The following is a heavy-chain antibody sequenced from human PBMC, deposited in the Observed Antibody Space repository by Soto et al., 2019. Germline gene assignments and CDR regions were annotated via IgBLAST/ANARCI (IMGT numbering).Heavy chain of an antibody. CDR3: SRHSPAISVSDL. J-gene: IGHJ4*02. Sequence: QLQLQESGPGLVKPSETLSLTCTVSGGSISSSSYYWGWIRQPPGKGLEWIGSIYYSGSTYYIPSRKCIPTISVRTPKTQFALKLSSVNAADTAVYYCSRHSPAISVSDLWGQGTLVTVSS. V-gene: IGHV4-39*01. CDR1: GGSISSSSYY. CDR2: IYYSGST.